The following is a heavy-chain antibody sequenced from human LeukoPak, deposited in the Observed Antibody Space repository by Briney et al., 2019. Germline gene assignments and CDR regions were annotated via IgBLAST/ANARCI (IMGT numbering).Heavy chain of an antibody. CDR2: INPNSGGT. J-gene: IGHJ4*02. V-gene: IGHV1-2*02. D-gene: IGHD2-2*01. CDR3: ATDIVVVPAATGGGGY. CDR1: GYTFTGYY. Sequence: GASVKVSXKASGYTFTGYYMHWVRQAPGQGLEWMGWINPNSGGTNYAQKFQGRVTTTRDTSISTAYMELSRLRSDDTAVYYCATDIVVVPAATGGGGYWGQGTLVTVSS.